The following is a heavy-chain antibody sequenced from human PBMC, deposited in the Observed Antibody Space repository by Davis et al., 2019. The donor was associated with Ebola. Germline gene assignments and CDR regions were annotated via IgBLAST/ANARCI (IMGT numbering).Heavy chain of an antibody. D-gene: IGHD4-23*01. V-gene: IGHV5-51*01. CDR3: ARQDDYGGNLPTRNWFDP. CDR1: GYSFTSYW. J-gene: IGHJ5*02. CDR2: IYPGDSDT. Sequence: GESLKISCKGSGYSFTSYWIGWVRQMPGKGLEWMGIIYPGDSDTRYSPSFQGQVTISADKSISTAYLQWSSLKASDTAMYYCARQDDYGGNLPTRNWFDPWGQGTLVTVSS.